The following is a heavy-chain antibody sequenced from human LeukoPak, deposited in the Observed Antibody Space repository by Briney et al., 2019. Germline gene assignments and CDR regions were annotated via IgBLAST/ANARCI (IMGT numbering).Heavy chain of an antibody. D-gene: IGHD3-3*01. J-gene: IGHJ4*02. V-gene: IGHV3-30*02. CDR1: GFTFSSYG. Sequence: GGSLRLSCAASGFTFSSYGMHWVRQAPGKGLEWVAFIRYDGSNKYYADSVKGRFTISRDNAKNTLYLQMNSLRAEDTAVYYCSRVLQGEWFFDYWGQGALVTVSS. CDR3: SRVLQGEWFFDY. CDR2: IRYDGSNK.